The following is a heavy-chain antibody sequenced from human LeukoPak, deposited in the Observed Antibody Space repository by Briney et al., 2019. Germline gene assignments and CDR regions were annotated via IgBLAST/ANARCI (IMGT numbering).Heavy chain of an antibody. V-gene: IGHV3-23*01. CDR3: ARERIPAPLLYYYYGMDV. D-gene: IGHD2-21*01. CDR2: ISGSGGST. J-gene: IGHJ6*02. Sequence: GGSLRLSCAASGFTFSSYAMSWVRQAPGKGLEWVSAISGSGGSTYYADSVKGRFTISRDNSKNTLYLQMNSLRAEDTAVYYCARERIPAPLLYYYYGMDVWGQGTTVTVSS. CDR1: GFTFSSYA.